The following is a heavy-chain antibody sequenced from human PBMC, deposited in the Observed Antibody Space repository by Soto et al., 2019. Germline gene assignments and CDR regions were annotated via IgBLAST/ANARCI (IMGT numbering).Heavy chain of an antibody. D-gene: IGHD5-12*01. CDR3: ARIGYSGYDFVWFDP. J-gene: IGHJ5*02. CDR1: GGTFSSYA. Sequence: SVKVSCKASGGTFSSYAISWVRQAPGQGLEWMGGIIPIFGTANYAQKFQGRVTITADESTSTAYMELSSLRSEDTAVYYCARIGYSGYDFVWFDPWGQGTLVTVSS. V-gene: IGHV1-69*13. CDR2: IIPIFGTA.